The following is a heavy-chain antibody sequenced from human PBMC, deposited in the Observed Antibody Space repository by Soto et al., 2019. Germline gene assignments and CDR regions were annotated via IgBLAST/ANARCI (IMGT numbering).Heavy chain of an antibody. Sequence: QVRLEESGGGVVQPGRPLKLSCIASRLQFSGYAMHWVRQAPGKGLEWLAVIKYDGSDKQYAGSVKGRFTISRDNSERTLYLEMNGLTPEDTGIYYCAKDYQKQLSWFYGMDVWGQGTTVIVSS. CDR2: IKYDGSDK. CDR3: AKDYQKQLSWFYGMDV. D-gene: IGHD1-1*01. J-gene: IGHJ6*02. V-gene: IGHV3-30*01. CDR1: RLQFSGYA.